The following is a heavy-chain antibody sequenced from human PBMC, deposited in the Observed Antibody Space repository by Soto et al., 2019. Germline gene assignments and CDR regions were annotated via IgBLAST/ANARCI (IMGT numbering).Heavy chain of an antibody. D-gene: IGHD2-8*01. CDR3: ATMGMLTHYYYGMDV. J-gene: IGHJ6*02. CDR2: IKQDGSEK. Sequence: GGSLRLSCAASGFTFSSYWMSWVRQAPGKGLEWVANIKQDGSEKYYVDSVKGRFTISRDNAKNSLYLQMNSLRAEDTAVYYCATMGMLTHYYYGMDVWGQGTTVTVSS. V-gene: IGHV3-7*01. CDR1: GFTFSSYW.